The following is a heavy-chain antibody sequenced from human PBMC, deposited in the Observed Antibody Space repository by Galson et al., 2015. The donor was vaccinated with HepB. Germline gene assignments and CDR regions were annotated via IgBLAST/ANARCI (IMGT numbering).Heavy chain of an antibody. CDR1: GFTFSNHA. CDR3: AKDPYSNYFNWFDP. V-gene: IGHV3-23*01. D-gene: IGHD4-11*01. CDR2: TSGNGDAT. J-gene: IGHJ5*02. Sequence: SLRLSCAASGFTFSNHAMSWVRQAPGKGLEWVSGTSGNGDATYYADSVKGRFTISRDNSKNTLYLQMNSLRVEDTAVYYCAKDPYSNYFNWFDPWGQETLVTVSS.